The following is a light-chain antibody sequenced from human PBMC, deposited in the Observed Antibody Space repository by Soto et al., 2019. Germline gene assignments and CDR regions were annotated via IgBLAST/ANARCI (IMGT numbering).Light chain of an antibody. Sequence: DIHMTQSPATLSASVGDRVTITCRASQSISTWLAWYQQKPGKAPKLLIYWASSLESGVPSRFSGSGCGTEFTLTISSLQPDDVATYYCQHYTTYSGTFGPGTKVDIK. CDR3: QHYTTYSGT. V-gene: IGKV1-5*03. CDR2: WAS. J-gene: IGKJ3*01. CDR1: QSISTW.